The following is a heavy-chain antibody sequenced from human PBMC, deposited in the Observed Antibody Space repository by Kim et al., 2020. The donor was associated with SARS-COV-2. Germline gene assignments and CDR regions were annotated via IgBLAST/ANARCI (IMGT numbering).Heavy chain of an antibody. J-gene: IGHJ4*02. V-gene: IGHV3-30*01. CDR3: ARDPVPGFTYGYTFYVDY. D-gene: IGHD5-18*01. Sequence: KGRFTTSRDNTKNTIYLQLNSLTPEDTAVYFCARDPVPGFTYGYTFYVDYWGQGSLVTVSS.